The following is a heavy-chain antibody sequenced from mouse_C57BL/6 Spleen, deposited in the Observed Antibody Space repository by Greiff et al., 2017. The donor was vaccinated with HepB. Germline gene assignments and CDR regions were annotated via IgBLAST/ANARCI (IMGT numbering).Heavy chain of an antibody. CDR1: GYAFSSYW. J-gene: IGHJ3*01. V-gene: IGHV1-80*01. CDR2: IYPGDGDT. D-gene: IGHD2-5*01. Sequence: QVQLQQSGAELVKPGASVKISCKASGYAFSSYWMNWVKQRPGKGLEWIGQIYPGDGDTNYNGKFKGKATLTADKSSSTAYMQLSSLTSEDSAVYFCARCDYSNYAFSHHWGQGTLVTVSA. CDR3: ARCDYSNYAFSHH.